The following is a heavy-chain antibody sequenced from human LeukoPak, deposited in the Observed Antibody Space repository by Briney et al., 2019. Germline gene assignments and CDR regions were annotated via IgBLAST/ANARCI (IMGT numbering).Heavy chain of an antibody. V-gene: IGHV1-46*01. D-gene: IGHD6-13*01. CDR1: GYTFTSYY. Sequence: ASVKVSCKAFGYTFTSYYMHWVRQAPGQGLEWMGIINPSGGSTSYAQKFQGRVTMTRDTSTSTVYMELSSLRSEDTAVYYCARDLHSSSWCLLYMDVWGKGTTVTVSS. CDR3: ARDLHSSSWCLLYMDV. CDR2: INPSGGST. J-gene: IGHJ6*03.